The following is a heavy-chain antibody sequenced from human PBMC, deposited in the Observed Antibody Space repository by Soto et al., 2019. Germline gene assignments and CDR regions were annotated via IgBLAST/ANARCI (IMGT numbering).Heavy chain of an antibody. D-gene: IGHD2-2*01. Sequence: ASVKVSCKASGYTFNTYGISWVRQAPGQGLEWMGWISTFNGETRYAQKFQARVTVTTDTSTTTGYMELRSLRSDDTAVYYCARDVGYCSSSTCLIDQWGQGTLVTVSS. V-gene: IGHV1-18*01. CDR1: GYTFNTYG. CDR3: ARDVGYCSSSTCLIDQ. J-gene: IGHJ4*02. CDR2: ISTFNGET.